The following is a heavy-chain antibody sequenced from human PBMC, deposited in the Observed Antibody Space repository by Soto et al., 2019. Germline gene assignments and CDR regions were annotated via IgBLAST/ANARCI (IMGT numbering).Heavy chain of an antibody. V-gene: IGHV1-18*01. CDR3: AIIGSGDYSDFDY. Sequence: ASVKVSCKGLGYTFTSYGISWVRQAPGQGREWMGWIRPNDGHTNYAQKFQDRVTMTRDTSTTTVYMDLRSLGSDDTAVYYCAIIGSGDYSDFDYWGQGTLVTVSS. J-gene: IGHJ4*02. D-gene: IGHD4-4*01. CDR1: GYTFTSYG. CDR2: IRPNDGHT.